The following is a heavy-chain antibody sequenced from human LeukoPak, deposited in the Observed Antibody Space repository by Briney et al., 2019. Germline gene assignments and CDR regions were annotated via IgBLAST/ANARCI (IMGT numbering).Heavy chain of an antibody. CDR3: ARDTALITTPGGPDF. Sequence: ASVKVSCKASGYTFASYGISWVRQAPGQGLEWMGWISGYDDNTKFAQSLQGRVIMNKDKYKRTAYMEVKRLTADDTAMYYCARDTALITTPGGPDFWGQGTLVTVSS. D-gene: IGHD6-13*01. CDR2: ISGYDDNT. J-gene: IGHJ4*02. V-gene: IGHV1-18*01. CDR1: GYTFASYG.